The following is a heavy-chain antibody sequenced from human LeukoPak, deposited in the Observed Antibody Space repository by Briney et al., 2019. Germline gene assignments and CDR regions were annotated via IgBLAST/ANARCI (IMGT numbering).Heavy chain of an antibody. V-gene: IGHV3-48*01. CDR3: AREQDTAMVTDAFGI. D-gene: IGHD5-18*01. CDR1: GFTFSSYS. Sequence: PGGSLRLSCAASGFTFSSYSMNWVRQAPGKGLEWVSYISSSSSTIYYADSVKGRFTISRDNAKNSLYLQMNSLRAEDTAVYYCAREQDTAMVTDAFGIWGQGTMVTVSS. J-gene: IGHJ3*02. CDR2: ISSSSSTI.